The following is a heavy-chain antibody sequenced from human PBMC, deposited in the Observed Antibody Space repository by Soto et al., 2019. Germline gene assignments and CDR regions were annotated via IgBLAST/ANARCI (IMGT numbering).Heavy chain of an antibody. CDR1: GFTFSSYW. CDR2: IKQGGSEK. CDR3: ARGYYYDSSGYFSTPHY. J-gene: IGHJ4*02. D-gene: IGHD3-22*01. Sequence: GSLRLSCAASGFTFSSYWMSWVRQAPGKGLEWVANIKQGGSEKYYVDSVKGRFTISRDNAKNSLYLQMNSLRAEDTAVYYCARGYYYDSSGYFSTPHYWGQGTLVTVSS. V-gene: IGHV3-7*03.